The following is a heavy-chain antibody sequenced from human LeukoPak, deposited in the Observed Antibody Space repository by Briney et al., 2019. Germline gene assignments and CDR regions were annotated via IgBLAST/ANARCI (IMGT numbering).Heavy chain of an antibody. CDR2: TYYSGST. Sequence: SETLSLTCTVSGGSISSYYWSWIRQPPGKGLEWIGYTYYSGSTNYNPSLKSRVTISVDTSKNQFSLKLSSVTAADTAVYYCARRANGYYYYGMDVWGQGTTVTVSS. J-gene: IGHJ6*02. V-gene: IGHV4-59*08. CDR1: GGSISSYY. D-gene: IGHD1-1*01. CDR3: ARRANGYYYYGMDV.